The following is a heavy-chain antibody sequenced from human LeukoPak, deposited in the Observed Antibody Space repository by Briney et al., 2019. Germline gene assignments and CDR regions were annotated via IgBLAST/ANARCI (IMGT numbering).Heavy chain of an antibody. V-gene: IGHV4-61*01. CDR2: IYYSGST. CDR1: GGSVSSGSYY. J-gene: IGHJ4*02. D-gene: IGHD5-12*01. Sequence: SETLSLTCTVSGGSVSSGSYYWSWIRQPPGKGLVWIGYIYYSGSTNYNPSLKSRVTISVDTSKNQFSLKLSSVTAADTAVYYCARVLVEATTLIDYWGQGTLVTVSS. CDR3: ARVLVEATTLIDY.